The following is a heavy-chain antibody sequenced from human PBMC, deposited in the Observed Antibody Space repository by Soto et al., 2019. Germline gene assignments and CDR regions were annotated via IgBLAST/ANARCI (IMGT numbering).Heavy chain of an antibody. CDR1: GCTFGDYA. D-gene: IGHD6-19*01. Sequence: GGSLRLSCTASGCTFGDYAMSWVRQAPGKGLEWVGFIRSKAYGGTTEYAASVKGRFTISRDDSKSIAYLQMNSLKPEDTAVYYSTRDPPPYSSGWYWLDYWGQGTLVTVSS. J-gene: IGHJ4*02. CDR2: IRSKAYGGTT. CDR3: TRDPPPYSSGWYWLDY. V-gene: IGHV3-49*04.